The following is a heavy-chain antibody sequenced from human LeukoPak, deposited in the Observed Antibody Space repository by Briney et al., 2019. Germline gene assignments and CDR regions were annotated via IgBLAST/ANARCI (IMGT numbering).Heavy chain of an antibody. Sequence: SETLSLTCAVYGGSFSGYYWSWIRQPPGKGLEWIAHISSSGSAIYNPSLMSRVSMSVDTSKNQFSLRLTSVTAADTAVYYCAREWLGFDFWGQGTTVTVSS. CDR1: GGSFSGYY. CDR2: ISSSGSA. J-gene: IGHJ3*01. CDR3: AREWLGFDF. D-gene: IGHD3-22*01. V-gene: IGHV4-59*01.